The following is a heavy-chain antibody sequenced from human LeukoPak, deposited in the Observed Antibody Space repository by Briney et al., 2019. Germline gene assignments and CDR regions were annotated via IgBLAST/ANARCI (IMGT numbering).Heavy chain of an antibody. CDR3: ARSVTYYYDSSGYYWFDP. CDR2: MNPNSGNT. CDR1: GYTFTSYD. D-gene: IGHD3-22*01. V-gene: IGHV1-8*01. J-gene: IGHJ5*02. Sequence: ASVKISCKASGYTFTSYDINWVRQATGQGLEWMGWMNPNSGNTGYAQKFQGRVTMTRNTSISTAYMELSSLRSEDTAVYYCARSVTYYYDSSGYYWFDPWGQGTLVTVSS.